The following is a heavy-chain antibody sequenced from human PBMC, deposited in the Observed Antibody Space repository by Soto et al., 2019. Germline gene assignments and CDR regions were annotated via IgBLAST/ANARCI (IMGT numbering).Heavy chain of an antibody. D-gene: IGHD3-3*01. Sequence: PAGSLILTSSASGFTFNSYAMYWVRQAPANGVQLVEDISFDGSNKYYADSVKGRFTISRDNSKNTLYLQMNSLRAEDTAVYYCARDKGYDFWSGYYPRSPRGYYYYGMDVWGQGTTVTVSS. V-gene: IGHV3-30-3*01. J-gene: IGHJ6*02. CDR1: GFTFNSYA. CDR3: ARDKGYDFWSGYYPRSPRGYYYYGMDV. CDR2: ISFDGSNK.